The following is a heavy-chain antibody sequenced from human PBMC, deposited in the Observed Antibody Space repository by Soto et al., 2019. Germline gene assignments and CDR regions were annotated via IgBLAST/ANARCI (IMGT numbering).Heavy chain of an antibody. D-gene: IGHD5-18*01. Sequence: GGSLRLSCAASGFTFSSYTMNWVRQAPGKGREWVSDISISSGTIYYADSVKGRFTISRDNAKNSLYLQMNSLRPEDTVVYYWANRDTGYGYGMDVWGQGTTVNVPS. V-gene: IGHV3-48*01. CDR3: ANRDTGYGYGMDV. CDR1: GFTFSSYT. J-gene: IGHJ6*01. CDR2: ISISSGTI.